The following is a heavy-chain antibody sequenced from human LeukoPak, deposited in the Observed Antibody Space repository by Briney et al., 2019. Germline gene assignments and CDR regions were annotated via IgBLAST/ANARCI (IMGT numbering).Heavy chain of an antibody. CDR1: RYTFTGYY. CDR2: INTNSGGT. D-gene: IGHD3-16*02. Sequence: ASVKVSCKASRYTFTGYYMHWVRQAPGQRREGMGGINTNSGGTNYARKFQGRVTMTSDTSISRAYMELSRLRSDDTAVYYCARADYDYVWGSYRPRNWFDPWGQGTLVTVSS. CDR3: ARADYDYVWGSYRPRNWFDP. V-gene: IGHV1-2*02. J-gene: IGHJ5*02.